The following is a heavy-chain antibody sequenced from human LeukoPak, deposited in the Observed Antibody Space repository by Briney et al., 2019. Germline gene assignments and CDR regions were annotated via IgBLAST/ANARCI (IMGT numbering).Heavy chain of an antibody. V-gene: IGHV3-9*01. CDR3: AKDVEGYCSSTSGCLFGY. CDR1: GSTFDDYA. D-gene: IGHD2-2*01. CDR2: ISWNSGNI. Sequence: GGSLRLSCAASGSTFDDYAMHWVRQAPGKGLEWVSGISWNSGNIGYADSVKGRFTISRDKAKNSLYLQMNSLRAEDTALYYCAKDVEGYCSSTSGCLFGYWGQGTLVTVSS. J-gene: IGHJ4*02.